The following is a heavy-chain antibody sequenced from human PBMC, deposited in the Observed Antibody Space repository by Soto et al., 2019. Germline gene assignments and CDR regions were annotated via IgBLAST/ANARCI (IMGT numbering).Heavy chain of an antibody. CDR1: GFTFSRSS. D-gene: IGHD2-2*01. CDR3: AREGRGYCSSTTCPGI. J-gene: IGHJ4*02. CDR2: IEQDASET. V-gene: IGHV3-7*01. Sequence: EVQLVESGGGLVQPGGSLRLSCAASGFTFSRSSMSWVRQAPGKGLEWVANIEQDASETNYVDSVKGRFTVSRDNARNLLYLQMNSLRVEDTAVYYCAREGRGYCSSTTCPGIWGQGTLVTVSS.